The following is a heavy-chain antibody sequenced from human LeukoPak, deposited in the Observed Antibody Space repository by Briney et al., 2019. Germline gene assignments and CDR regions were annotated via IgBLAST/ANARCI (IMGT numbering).Heavy chain of an antibody. J-gene: IGHJ4*02. CDR3: AREDASCTNGVCYTASGDY. CDR1: GYTFTSYY. CDR2: INPNSGGT. Sequence: ASVKVSCKASGYTFTSYYMHWVRQAPGQGLEWMGWINPNSGGTNYAQKFQGRVTMTRDTSISTAYMELSRLRSDDTAVYYCAREDASCTNGVCYTASGDYWGQGTLVTVSS. D-gene: IGHD2-8*01. V-gene: IGHV1-2*02.